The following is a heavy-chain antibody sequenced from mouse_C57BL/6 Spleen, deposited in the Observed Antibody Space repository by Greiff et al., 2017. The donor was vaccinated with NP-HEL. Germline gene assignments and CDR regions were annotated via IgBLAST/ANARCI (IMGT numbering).Heavy chain of an antibody. CDR2: IDPSDSYT. V-gene: IGHV1-69*01. D-gene: IGHD1-1*01. J-gene: IGHJ1*03. CDR3: AREEVTTVVARWYYEV. Sequence: QVQLQQPGAELVMPGASVKLSCKASGYTFTSYWMHWVKQRPGQGLEWIGEIDPSDSYTNYNQKFQGKSTLTVDKSSRTAYRTLSSLTAEDSAGYCCAREEVTTVVARWYYEVWGTGTTVTVSS. CDR1: GYTFTSYW.